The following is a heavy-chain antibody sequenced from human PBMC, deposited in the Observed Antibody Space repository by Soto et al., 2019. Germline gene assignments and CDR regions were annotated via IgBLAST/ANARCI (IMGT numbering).Heavy chain of an antibody. Sequence: QLQLQESGSGLVKPSQTLSLTCAVSGGSISSGGYSWSWIRQPPGKGLEWIGYIYHSGSTYYNPSLKSRVAIPVDTSKNQFSLKLSSVTAADTAVYYCAAGGGLPRYYWGQGTLVTVSS. V-gene: IGHV4-30-2*01. CDR3: AAGGGLPRYY. CDR2: IYHSGST. D-gene: IGHD5-12*01. CDR1: GGSISSGGYS. J-gene: IGHJ4*02.